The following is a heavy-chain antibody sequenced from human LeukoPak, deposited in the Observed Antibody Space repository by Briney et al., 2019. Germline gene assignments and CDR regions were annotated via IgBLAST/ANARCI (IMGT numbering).Heavy chain of an antibody. CDR3: ARLRSTSYYFDY. D-gene: IGHD2-2*01. CDR1: GFTFSSYS. CDR2: ISSSSSSYI. J-gene: IGHJ4*02. Sequence: GGSLRLSCAASGFTFSSYSMNWVRQAPGKGLEWVSSISSSSSSYIYYADSVKGRFTISRDNAENSLYLQMNSLRAEDTAVYYCARLRSTSYYFDYWGQGTLVTVSS. V-gene: IGHV3-21*01.